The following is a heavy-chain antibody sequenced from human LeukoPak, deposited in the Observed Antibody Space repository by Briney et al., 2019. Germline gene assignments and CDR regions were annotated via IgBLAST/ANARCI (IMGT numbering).Heavy chain of an antibody. J-gene: IGHJ2*01. V-gene: IGHV5-51*01. CDR2: IYPGDSDT. CDR1: GYIFTSYW. Sequence: GESLKISCQVSGYIFTSYWIGWVRQMPGKGLEWMGIIYPGDSDTRYSPSFQGQVTISADKSISTAYLQWSSLKASDTAMYYCARNWNYGDYWYFDLWGRGTLVTVSS. CDR3: ARNWNYGDYWYFDL. D-gene: IGHD1-7*01.